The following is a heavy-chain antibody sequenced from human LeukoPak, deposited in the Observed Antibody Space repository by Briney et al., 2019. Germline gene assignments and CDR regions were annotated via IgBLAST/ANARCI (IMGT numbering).Heavy chain of an antibody. J-gene: IGHJ5*02. V-gene: IGHV1-2*04. Sequence: ASVKVSCKASGYTFTGYYMHCVRQAPGQGLEWMGWINPNSGGTNYAQKFQGWVTMTRDTSISTAYMELSRLRSDDTAVYYCARDRNGGSGWPNWFDPWGQGTLVTVSS. CDR1: GYTFTGYY. CDR2: INPNSGGT. CDR3: ARDRNGGSGWPNWFDP. D-gene: IGHD6-19*01.